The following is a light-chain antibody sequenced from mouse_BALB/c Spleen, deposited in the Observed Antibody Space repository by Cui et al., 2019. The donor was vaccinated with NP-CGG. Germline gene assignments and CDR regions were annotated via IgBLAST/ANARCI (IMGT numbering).Light chain of an antibody. CDR2: GTN. Sequence: QAVVTQDSALTTSPGGTVTLTCRSSTGAVTTSNYADWVQEKPDHLFTGLIGGTNNRTPGVPARFSGSLIGDKAALTITGAQTEDEALYFCALWYSNHWVFGGGTKLTVL. CDR1: TGAVTTSNY. V-gene: IGLV1*01. J-gene: IGLJ1*01. CDR3: ALWYSNHWV.